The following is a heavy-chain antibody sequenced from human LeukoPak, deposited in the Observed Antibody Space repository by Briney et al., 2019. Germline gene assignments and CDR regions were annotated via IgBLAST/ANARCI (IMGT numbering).Heavy chain of an antibody. CDR2: INHSGST. J-gene: IGHJ4*02. V-gene: IGHV4-34*01. D-gene: IGHD3-10*01. Sequence: SETLSLTCAVYGGSFSGYYWSWVRQPPGKGLEWMGEINHSGSTNYNPSLQSRVTISVDTSNNQFSLKLSSVTAADTAVYYCARADYELLWFGELLFVLDYWGQGTLVTVSS. CDR3: ARADYELLWFGELLFVLDY. CDR1: GGSFSGYY.